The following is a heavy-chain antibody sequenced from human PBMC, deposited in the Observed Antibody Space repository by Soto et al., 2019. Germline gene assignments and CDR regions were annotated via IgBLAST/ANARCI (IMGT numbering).Heavy chain of an antibody. V-gene: IGHV5-51*01. CDR1: GYSFTSYW. J-gene: IGHJ3*02. D-gene: IGHD3-3*01. CDR2: IYPGDSDT. CDR3: ARPYDFWSGYPQHDALDI. Sequence: GESLKISCKGSGYSFTSYWIGWVRQMPGKGLEWMGIIYPGDSDTRYSPSFQGQVTISADKSISTAYLQWSSLKASDTAMYYCARPYDFWSGYPQHDALDIRAQGTTVPVSS.